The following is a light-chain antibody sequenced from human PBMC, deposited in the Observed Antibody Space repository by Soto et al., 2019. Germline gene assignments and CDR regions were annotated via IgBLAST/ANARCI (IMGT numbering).Light chain of an antibody. Sequence: EIVMTQSPATLSVSPGESATLSCRASQSISSNLAWYQQKPGQAPRLLIYDASTMATGIPARFSGIQSGTEFTLTVSSLQSEDLAVYYCQQYNNWLRVTFGQGTKLEIK. CDR3: QQYNNWLRVT. V-gene: IGKV3D-15*01. CDR2: DAS. CDR1: QSISSN. J-gene: IGKJ2*01.